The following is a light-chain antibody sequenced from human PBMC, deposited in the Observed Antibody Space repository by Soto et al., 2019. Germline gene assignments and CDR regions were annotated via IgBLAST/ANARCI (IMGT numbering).Light chain of an antibody. Sequence: EIVVTQSPGTLSLSPGERATLSCRASQSVSSSHLAWYQQKPGQAPRLLIYGASSRATGIPDRFSGSGSGTDFTLTISRLEPEDFAVYYCQQYGSSPWTFGQGTKVDIK. CDR1: QSVSSSH. CDR3: QQYGSSPWT. V-gene: IGKV3-20*01. J-gene: IGKJ1*01. CDR2: GAS.